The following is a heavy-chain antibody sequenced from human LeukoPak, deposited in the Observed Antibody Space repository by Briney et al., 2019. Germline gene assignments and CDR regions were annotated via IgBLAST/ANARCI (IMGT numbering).Heavy chain of an antibody. CDR2: IYSYNT. D-gene: IGHD4/OR15-4a*01. Sequence: GGSLRLSCTVSWFTVSSNSMSWVRQAPRRGLEGVSFIYSYNTQYSYYVKGRFTISRDNSKNTLYLQMNSLRAEDTAVYSCARRAGAYSHPDDYWGQGTLVTVSS. V-gene: IGHV3-53*01. CDR3: ARRAGAYSHPDDY. CDR1: WFTVSSNS. J-gene: IGHJ4*02.